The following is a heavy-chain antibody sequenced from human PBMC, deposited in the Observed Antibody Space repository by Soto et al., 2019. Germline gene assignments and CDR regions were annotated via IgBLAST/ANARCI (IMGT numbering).Heavy chain of an antibody. D-gene: IGHD5-12*01. CDR2: VYHTGAT. CDR3: ARGGNRYSNVASGVGGFDY. CDR1: GASISSSY. J-gene: IGHJ4*02. Sequence: LSLTCTVSGASISSSYWSWIRQSPERGLEWIAYVYHTGATNYNPSLKSRVTISLDTSKGQFSLNLTSLTTADTAVYFCARGGNRYSNVASGVGGFDYWGQGSLVTVSS. V-gene: IGHV4-59*01.